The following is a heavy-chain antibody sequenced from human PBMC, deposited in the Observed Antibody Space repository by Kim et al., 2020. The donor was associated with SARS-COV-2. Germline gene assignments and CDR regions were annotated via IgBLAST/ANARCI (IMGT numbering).Heavy chain of an antibody. Sequence: YYADAVKGRFTISRDNSKHTLYLQINSLRGEDSAIYFCAKGDSEYDYSDSWGQGTLVTVSS. V-gene: IGHV3-23*01. CDR3: AKGDSEYDYSDS. D-gene: IGHD4-4*01. J-gene: IGHJ5*01.